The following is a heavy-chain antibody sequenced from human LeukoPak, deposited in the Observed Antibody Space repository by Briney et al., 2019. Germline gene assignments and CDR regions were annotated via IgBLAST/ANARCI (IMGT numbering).Heavy chain of an antibody. V-gene: IGHV1-46*01. Sequence: SVTHPSMASGYTYTGYYVHWVRQAPGQGLEWMGIINPSGGSTSYAQKFQGRVTMTRDTSTSTVYMELSSLRSEDTAVYYCARASPERSVYYGSGSSYPLDYWG. J-gene: IGHJ4*01. CDR1: GYTYTGYY. CDR3: ARASPERSVYYGSGSSYPLDY. CDR2: INPSGGST. D-gene: IGHD3-10*01.